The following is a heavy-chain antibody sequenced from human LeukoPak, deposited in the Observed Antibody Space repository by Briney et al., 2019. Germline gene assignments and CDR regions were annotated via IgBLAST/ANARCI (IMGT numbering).Heavy chain of an antibody. J-gene: IGHJ4*02. CDR3: AHSYTYSSGWDTGIGAIDY. CDR2: IYWDDDK. V-gene: IGHV2-5*08. CDR1: GGSISSYYW. D-gene: IGHD6-19*01. Sequence: TLSLTCTVSGGSISSYYWSWIRQPPGKALEWLALIYWDDDKRYSPSLKSRLTITKDTSKNQVVLTMTNMDPVDTATYYCAHSYTYSSGWDTGIGAIDYWGQGTLVTVSS.